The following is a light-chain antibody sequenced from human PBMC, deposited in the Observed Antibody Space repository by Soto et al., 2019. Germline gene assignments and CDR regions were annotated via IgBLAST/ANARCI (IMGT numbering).Light chain of an antibody. CDR3: QQYYSTPPYT. CDR1: QSVLYSSNTKNY. J-gene: IGKJ2*01. Sequence: DIVMTQSPDSLAVSLGERATINCKSSQSVLYSSNTKNYLAWYQQKPGQPPKLLIYWASTRESGVPDRFSGSGSGTDFTLTISSLQAEYVAVYYCQQYYSTPPYTFGQGTKREIK. CDR2: WAS. V-gene: IGKV4-1*01.